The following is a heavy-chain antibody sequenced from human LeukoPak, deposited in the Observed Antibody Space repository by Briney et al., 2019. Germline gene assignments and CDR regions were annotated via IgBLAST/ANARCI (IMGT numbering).Heavy chain of an antibody. D-gene: IGHD3-22*01. Sequence: PSETLSLTCIVSGGSISSYYWSWIRQPPGKGLEWIGYIYYSEMTNYNPSLKSRVTISVDMSKNQFSLKLSSVTAADTAVYYCARWGDYYDSSGYLSYDAFDIWGQGTMVTVSS. CDR2: IYYSEMT. V-gene: IGHV4-59*01. CDR3: ARWGDYYDSSGYLSYDAFDI. CDR1: GGSISSYY. J-gene: IGHJ3*02.